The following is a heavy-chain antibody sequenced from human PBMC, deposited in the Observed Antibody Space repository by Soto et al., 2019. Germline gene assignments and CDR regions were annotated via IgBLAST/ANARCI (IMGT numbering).Heavy chain of an antibody. Sequence: LRLSFAASGFTFIDSYISWIRQAPGKGLEWISYITFSGNTVYYADSLKGRFTISRDNAKNSLYLQMNRLRAEDTAVYYCARVSWREKYGMDVWGQGTTVTVS. CDR2: ITFSGNTV. CDR1: GFTFIDSY. V-gene: IGHV3-11*01. CDR3: ARVSWREKYGMDV. J-gene: IGHJ6*02.